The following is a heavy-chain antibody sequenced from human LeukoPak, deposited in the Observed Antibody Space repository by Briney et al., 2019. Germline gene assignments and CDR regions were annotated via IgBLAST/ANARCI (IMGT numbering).Heavy chain of an antibody. CDR1: GFTFDDYG. J-gene: IGHJ4*02. D-gene: IGHD6-19*01. CDR3: ARDLGIAVAGTFDY. Sequence: GGSLRLSCAASGFTFDDYGMSWVRQAPGKGLEWVSGINWNGGSTGYADSVKGRFTISRDNAKNSLYLQMNSLRAEDTALYYYARDLGIAVAGTFDYWDQGTLVTVSS. V-gene: IGHV3-20*04. CDR2: INWNGGST.